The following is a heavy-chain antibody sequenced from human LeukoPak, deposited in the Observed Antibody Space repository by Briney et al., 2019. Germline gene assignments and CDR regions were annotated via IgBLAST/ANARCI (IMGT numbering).Heavy chain of an antibody. CDR1: GRSITRYY. D-gene: IGHD6-6*01. Sequence: SETLSLTRTVSGRSITRYYWTYIRQPAGKGLEWIGRIYTSGSTNYNPSLKSRVTISVDTSKNQFSLTLSSVTAADTAMYYCAREFSGTSIAARVFGSWGQGTLVTVSS. V-gene: IGHV4-4*07. CDR3: AREFSGTSIAARVFGS. CDR2: IYTSGST. J-gene: IGHJ4*02.